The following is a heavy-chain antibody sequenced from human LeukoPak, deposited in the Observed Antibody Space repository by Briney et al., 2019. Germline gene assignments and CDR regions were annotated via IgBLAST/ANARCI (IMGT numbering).Heavy chain of an antibody. Sequence: SETLSLTCAVYGGSFSGYYWSWIRQPPGKGLEWIGEINHSGSTNYNPSLKSRVTISVDTSKNHFSLNLNSVTADDTAVYYCARLSAWYFPFPWGQGTLVTVSS. CDR1: GGSFSGYY. J-gene: IGHJ5*02. D-gene: IGHD2/OR15-2a*01. CDR3: ARLSAWYFPFP. CDR2: INHSGST. V-gene: IGHV4-34*01.